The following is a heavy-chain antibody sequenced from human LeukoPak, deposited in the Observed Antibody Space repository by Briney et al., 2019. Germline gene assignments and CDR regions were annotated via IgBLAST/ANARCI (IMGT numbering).Heavy chain of an antibody. CDR2: ISRNGGST. V-gene: IGHV3-64*01. Sequence: QPGGSLRLSCAASGFTLSSYSMHWVRQAPGKGLEYVSAISRNGGSTYYANSEKGRFTISRDNSKNTLYLQMGSLRAEDMAVYYCARAYSDYYYYGTDVWGQGTTVTVSS. CDR1: GFTLSSYS. D-gene: IGHD2-21*01. CDR3: ARAYSDYYYYGTDV. J-gene: IGHJ6*02.